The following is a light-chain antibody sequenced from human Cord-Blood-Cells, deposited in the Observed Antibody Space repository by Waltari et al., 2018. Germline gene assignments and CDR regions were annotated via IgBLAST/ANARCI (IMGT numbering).Light chain of an antibody. CDR3: QQSYSTLYT. Sequence: DIQMTQSPSSLSVSVGDRVTITCRASQSYSSYLNWYQQKPVKAPKLLIYAASSLQSGVPSRFSVSGSGTDFTLTISSLQPEDFATYYCQQSYSTLYTFCEETKLEIK. CDR1: QSYSSY. CDR2: AAS. J-gene: IGKJ2*01. V-gene: IGKV1-39*01.